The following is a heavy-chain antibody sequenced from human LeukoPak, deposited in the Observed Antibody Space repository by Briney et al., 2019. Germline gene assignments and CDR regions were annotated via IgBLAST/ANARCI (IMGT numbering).Heavy chain of an antibody. J-gene: IGHJ4*02. Sequence: GESLRLSCAASGFTFSSYSMNWVRQAPGKGLEWVANIKQDGSEKYYVDSVKGRFTISRDNAKNSLYLQMNSLRAEDTAVYYCARVQAAEDYWGQGTLVTVSS. V-gene: IGHV3-7*01. CDR3: ARVQAAEDY. CDR2: IKQDGSEK. D-gene: IGHD6-13*01. CDR1: GFTFSSYS.